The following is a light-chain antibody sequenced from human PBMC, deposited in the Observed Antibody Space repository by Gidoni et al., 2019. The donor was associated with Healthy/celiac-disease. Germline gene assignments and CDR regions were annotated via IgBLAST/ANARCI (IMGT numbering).Light chain of an antibody. Sequence: QSALTQPPSASGSPGQSVTISCTGTSSDVGGYNYVSWYQQHPGKAPKLMIYEVSKRPPGVPDRFSGSKSGNTASLTVSGLQAEDEADYYCSSYAGSSVFGGGTKLTVL. J-gene: IGLJ2*01. CDR2: EVS. CDR1: SSDVGGYNY. V-gene: IGLV2-8*01. CDR3: SSYAGSSV.